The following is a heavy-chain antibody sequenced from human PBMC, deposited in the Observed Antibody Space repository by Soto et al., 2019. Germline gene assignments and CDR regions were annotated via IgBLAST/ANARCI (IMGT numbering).Heavy chain of an antibody. J-gene: IGHJ6*02. CDR2: ISSSSSYI. CDR3: ARDHTVIRGMDV. D-gene: IGHD4-17*01. Sequence: EVQLVESGGGLVKPGGSLRLSCAASGFTFSSYSMNWVRQAPGKGLEWVSSISSSSSYIYYADSVKGRFTISRDNAKNSLYLQMNSLRAEDTAVYYCARDHTVIRGMDVWGQGTTFTVSS. V-gene: IGHV3-21*01. CDR1: GFTFSSYS.